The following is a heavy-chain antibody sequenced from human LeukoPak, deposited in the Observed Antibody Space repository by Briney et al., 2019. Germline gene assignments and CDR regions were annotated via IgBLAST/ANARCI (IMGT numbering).Heavy chain of an antibody. J-gene: IGHJ4*02. Sequence: ASVKVSCKASGYTFTSYSITWVRQAPGQGLEWMGWISAYNGNTHYAQKLQGRVTMTTDTSTSTAYMELGSLRSDDTAVYYCARGFPPRMYYDSRGYYPYHFDYWGQGTLVTVSS. D-gene: IGHD3-22*01. CDR1: GYTFTSYS. V-gene: IGHV1-18*01. CDR2: ISAYNGNT. CDR3: ARGFPPRMYYDSRGYYPYHFDY.